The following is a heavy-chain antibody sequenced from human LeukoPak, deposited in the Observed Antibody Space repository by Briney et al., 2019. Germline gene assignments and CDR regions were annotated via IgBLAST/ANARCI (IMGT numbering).Heavy chain of an antibody. CDR1: GFTFSSYW. D-gene: IGHD4-17*01. CDR3: ARGGDYGVWAFDI. CDR2: IKQNGSEK. J-gene: IGHJ3*02. Sequence: GGSLRLSCAASGFTFSSYWMSWVRQAPGKGLEWVANIKQNGSEKYYVDSVKGRFTISRDNAKNTLYLQMNSLRAEDTAVYYCARGGDYGVWAFDIWGQGTMVTVSS. V-gene: IGHV3-7*01.